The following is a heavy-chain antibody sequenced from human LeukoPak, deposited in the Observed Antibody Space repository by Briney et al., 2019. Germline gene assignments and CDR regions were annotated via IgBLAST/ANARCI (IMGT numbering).Heavy chain of an antibody. CDR1: GYTFTSYG. V-gene: IGHV1-18*01. Sequence: ASVKVFCKASGYTFTSYGISWVRRAPGQGLEWMGWISAYNGNTNYAQKLQGRVTMTTDTSTSTAYMELRSLGSDDTAVYYCARGYSSGWDFDYWGQGTLVTVSS. J-gene: IGHJ4*02. CDR2: ISAYNGNT. CDR3: ARGYSSGWDFDY. D-gene: IGHD6-19*01.